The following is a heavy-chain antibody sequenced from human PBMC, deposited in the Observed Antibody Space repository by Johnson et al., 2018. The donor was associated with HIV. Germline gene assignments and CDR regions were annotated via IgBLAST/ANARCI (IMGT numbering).Heavy chain of an antibody. Sequence: VQLVESGGGVVRPGGSLRLSCSASGFTFDDYGMSWVRQAPGKGLEWVSGINWNGGSTGYADSVKGRFTISRDNSKNTLYLQMNSLRAEDTAVYYCARVRRSGTYYVDAFDIWGQGTMVTVSS. CDR1: GFTFDDYG. D-gene: IGHD1-26*01. J-gene: IGHJ3*02. CDR2: INWNGGST. CDR3: ARVRRSGTYYVDAFDI. V-gene: IGHV3-20*04.